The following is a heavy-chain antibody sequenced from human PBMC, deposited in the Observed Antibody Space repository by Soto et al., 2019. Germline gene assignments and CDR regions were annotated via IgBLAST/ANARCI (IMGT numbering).Heavy chain of an antibody. V-gene: IGHV1-69*13. D-gene: IGHD6-6*01. CDR3: ARDSEARLSYGMDV. J-gene: IGHJ6*02. CDR1: GCTFSSYA. Sequence: GASVKVSCKASGCTFSSYAISWVRQAPGQGLEWMGGIIPIFGTANYAQKFQGRVTITADESTSTAYMELSSLRSEDTAVYYCARDSEARLSYGMDVWGQGTTVTVSS. CDR2: IIPIFGTA.